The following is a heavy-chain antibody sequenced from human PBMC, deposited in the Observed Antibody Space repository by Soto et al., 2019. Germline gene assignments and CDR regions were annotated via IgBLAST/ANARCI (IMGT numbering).Heavy chain of an antibody. V-gene: IGHV3-30*18. Sequence: PGGSLRLSCAASGFTFSSYGMQWVRQAPGKGLEWVAVISYDGSNKYYADSVKGRFTISRDNSKNTLYLQMNSLRAEDTAVYYCAKAGNVDTAMVTDYWGQGTLVTVSS. CDR1: GFTFSSYG. J-gene: IGHJ4*02. CDR2: ISYDGSNK. D-gene: IGHD5-18*01. CDR3: AKAGNVDTAMVTDY.